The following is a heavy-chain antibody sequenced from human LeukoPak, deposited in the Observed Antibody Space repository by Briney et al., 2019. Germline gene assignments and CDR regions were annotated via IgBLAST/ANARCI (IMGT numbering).Heavy chain of an antibody. D-gene: IGHD3-10*01. CDR1: GGSFSGYY. V-gene: IGHV4-34*01. J-gene: IGHJ4*02. CDR2: INHSGST. Sequence: SETLSLTCAVYGGSFSGYYWSWIRQPPGKGLEWIGEINHSGSTNYNPSLKSRVTISVDTSKNQFSLKLSSVTAADTAVYYCARQREDYYGSGNPNFDYWGQGTLVTVSS. CDR3: ARQREDYYGSGNPNFDY.